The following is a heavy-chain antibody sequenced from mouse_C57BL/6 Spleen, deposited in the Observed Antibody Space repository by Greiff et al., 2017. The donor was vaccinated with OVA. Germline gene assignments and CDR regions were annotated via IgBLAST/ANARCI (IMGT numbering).Heavy chain of an antibody. CDR1: GYTFTSYW. J-gene: IGHJ2*01. V-gene: IGHV1-55*01. CDR3: AREGMVTTGFDY. Sequence: QVQLQQPGAELVKPGASVKMSCKASGYTFTSYWITWVKQRPGQGLEWIGDIYPGSGSTNYNEKFKCKATLTVDTSSSTAYMQLSSLTSEDSAVYYCAREGMVTTGFDYWGQGTTLTVSS. CDR2: IYPGSGST. D-gene: IGHD2-2*01.